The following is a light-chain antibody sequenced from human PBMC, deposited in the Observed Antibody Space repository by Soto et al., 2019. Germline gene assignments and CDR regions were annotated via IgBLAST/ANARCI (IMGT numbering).Light chain of an antibody. CDR2: DAS. Sequence: DTLMTQSPSSLSASVGDRVTLTCQASQDIKNNLNWFQQKSGKAPRLLVYDASNLETGVTSRFNGGGSGTYFTLTIDGLQPEDIATYFCEQYGDFPFTFGPGTKVDI. V-gene: IGKV1-33*01. CDR1: QDIKNN. CDR3: EQYGDFPFT. J-gene: IGKJ3*01.